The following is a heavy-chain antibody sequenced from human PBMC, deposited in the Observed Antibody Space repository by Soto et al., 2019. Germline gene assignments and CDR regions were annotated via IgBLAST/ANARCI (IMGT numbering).Heavy chain of an antibody. CDR3: AKEPWYYYDSSGYPPLDY. D-gene: IGHD3-22*01. CDR2: ISGSGGST. Sequence: PGGSLRLSCAASGFTFSSYAMRWVRQAPGKGLEWVSAISGSGGSTYYADSVKGRFTISRDNSKNTLYLQMNSLRAEDTAVYYCAKEPWYYYDSSGYPPLDYWGQGTLVTVSS. CDR1: GFTFSSYA. V-gene: IGHV3-23*01. J-gene: IGHJ4*02.